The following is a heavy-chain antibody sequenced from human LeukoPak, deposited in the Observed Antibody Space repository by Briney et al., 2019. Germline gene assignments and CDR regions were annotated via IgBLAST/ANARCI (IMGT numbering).Heavy chain of an antibody. D-gene: IGHD3-10*01. J-gene: IGHJ4*02. CDR2: INPSGGST. V-gene: IGHV1-46*01. Sequence: ASVKVSCKASGYTFTSYYMHWVRQAPGQGLEWMGTINPSGGSTSYAQKFQGRVTMTRDMSTSTVYMELSSLRSEDTAVYYCASEFLWFGELGHWGQGTLVTVSS. CDR3: ASEFLWFGELGH. CDR1: GYTFTSYY.